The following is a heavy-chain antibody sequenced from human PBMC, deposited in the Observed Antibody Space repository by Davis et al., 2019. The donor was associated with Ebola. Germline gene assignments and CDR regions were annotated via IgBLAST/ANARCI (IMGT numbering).Heavy chain of an antibody. V-gene: IGHV3-23*01. Sequence: PGGSLRLSCAASGFIFSKFAMSWVRQAPGKGLEWVSITSVDGTSYADSVKGRFTIARDNSRNTLYLQMNSLRAKDTALYYCAKGGRIRSPGIGDKWGQGTLVTVSS. CDR1: GFIFSKFA. CDR2: TSVDGT. CDR3: AKGGRIRSPGIGDK. D-gene: IGHD3-10*01. J-gene: IGHJ4*02.